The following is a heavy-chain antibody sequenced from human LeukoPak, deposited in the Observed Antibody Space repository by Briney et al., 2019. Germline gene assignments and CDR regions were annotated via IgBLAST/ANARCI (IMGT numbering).Heavy chain of an antibody. D-gene: IGHD2-15*01. CDR2: IYYSGST. CDR1: GGSISSYY. V-gene: IGHV4-59*01. Sequence: SETLSLTCTVSGGSISSYYWSWIRQPPGKGLGWIGYIYYSGSTNYNPSLKSRVTISVDTSKNQFSLKLSSVTAADTAVYYCARAPVAATYWFDPWGQGTLVTVSS. CDR3: ARAPVAATYWFDP. J-gene: IGHJ5*02.